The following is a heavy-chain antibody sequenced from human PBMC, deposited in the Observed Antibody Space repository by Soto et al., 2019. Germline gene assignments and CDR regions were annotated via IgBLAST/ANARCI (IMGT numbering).Heavy chain of an antibody. CDR1: GFTFSSYA. CDR3: ARRSSGWYFDY. V-gene: IGHV3-23*01. J-gene: IGHJ4*02. CDR2: ISGSGGST. Sequence: EVQLLESGGGLVQPGGSLRLSCAASGFTFSSYAMSWVRQAPGTGLAWVSAISGSGGSTYYADSVKGRFTISRDNSKNTLYLQMNSLRAEDTAVYYCARRSSGWYFDYWGQGTLVTVSS. D-gene: IGHD6-19*01.